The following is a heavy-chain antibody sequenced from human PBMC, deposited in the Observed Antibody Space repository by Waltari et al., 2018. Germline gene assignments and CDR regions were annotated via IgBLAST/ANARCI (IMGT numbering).Heavy chain of an antibody. CDR1: GFTFSNAW. J-gene: IGHJ4*02. CDR3: TTEGIAVAEGFDY. Sequence: EVQLVESGGGLVKPGGSLRLSCAASGFTFSNAWMNWVRQAPGKGLEWVGRIKSKSDGGTTYYAAPVKGRFPISREDSKNTLYLQMNSLKTEDTAVYYCTTEGIAVAEGFDYWGQGTLVTVSS. D-gene: IGHD6-19*01. V-gene: IGHV3-15*07. CDR2: IKSKSDGGTT.